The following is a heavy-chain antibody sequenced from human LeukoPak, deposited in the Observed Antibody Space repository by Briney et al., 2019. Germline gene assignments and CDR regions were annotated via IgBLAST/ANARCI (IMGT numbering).Heavy chain of an antibody. D-gene: IGHD3-3*01. CDR3: ARDRDYDFWSGYSSFGAFDY. V-gene: IGHV4-4*07. Sequence: SETLSLTCTVSGGSINNYYWSWIRQPAGKGLEWIGLIYSSGSTSYNPSLKSRVTMSVDTSKNQFSLKLSSVTAADTAVYYCARDRDYDFWSGYSSFGAFDYWGQGTLVTVSS. J-gene: IGHJ4*02. CDR2: IYSSGST. CDR1: GGSINNYY.